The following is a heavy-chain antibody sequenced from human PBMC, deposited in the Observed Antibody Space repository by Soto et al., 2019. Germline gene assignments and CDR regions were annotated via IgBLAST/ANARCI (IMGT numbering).Heavy chain of an antibody. V-gene: IGHV4-30-4*01. J-gene: IGHJ3*02. CDR1: GGSISRGDYY. D-gene: IGHD3-22*01. CDR2: IYYSGST. Sequence: PSGTLSLTCTVSGGSISRGDYYWSWIRQPPGKGLEWIGYIYYSGSTYYNPSLKSRVTISVDTSKNQFSLKLSSVTAADTAVYYCARERYYDSSGYSKLIDAFDIWGQGTMVTVSS. CDR3: ARERYYDSSGYSKLIDAFDI.